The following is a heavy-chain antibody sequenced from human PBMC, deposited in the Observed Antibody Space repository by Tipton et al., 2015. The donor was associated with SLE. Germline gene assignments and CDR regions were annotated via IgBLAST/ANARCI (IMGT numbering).Heavy chain of an antibody. CDR3: ARDRVRDYDTLTGYRRH. CDR2: MNSDGSNV. D-gene: IGHD3-9*01. Sequence: SLRLSCAASGFNFRRHWMDWVRQVPGKGLVWLSRMNSDGSNVFYADSVMGRFTISRDNSKRTLNLQMNSLRAEDTAVYYCARDRVRDYDTLTGYRRHWGQGTLVAASS. V-gene: IGHV3-74*01. CDR1: GFNFRRHW. J-gene: IGHJ4*02.